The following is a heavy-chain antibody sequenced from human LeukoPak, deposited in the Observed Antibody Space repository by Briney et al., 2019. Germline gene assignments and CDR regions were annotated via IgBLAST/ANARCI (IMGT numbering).Heavy chain of an antibody. CDR1: GFTFSSYS. CDR2: IKQDGSEK. D-gene: IGHD6-6*01. V-gene: IGHV3-7*01. Sequence: GASLRLSCAASGFTFSSYSMNWVRQAPGKGLEWVASIKQDGSEKFYVDSVKGRFTISRDNAKNSLYLQMNSLRAEDTAVYYCARSSYSSSSSVWGQGTMVTVSS. J-gene: IGHJ3*01. CDR3: ARSSYSSSSSV.